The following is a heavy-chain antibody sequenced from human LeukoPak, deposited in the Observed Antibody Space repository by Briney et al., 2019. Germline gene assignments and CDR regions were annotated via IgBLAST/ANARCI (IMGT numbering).Heavy chain of an antibody. J-gene: IGHJ5*02. Sequence: PSETLSLTCAVSGYSISSGYYWGWIRPPPGKGLEWIGSIYHSGSTNYNPSLKSRVAISVDTSKNQFSLKLSSVTAADTAVYYCARGLGIFGVSWFDPWGQETLVTVSS. CDR2: IYHSGST. V-gene: IGHV4-38-2*01. CDR1: GYSISSGYY. CDR3: ARGLGIFGVSWFDP. D-gene: IGHD3-3*01.